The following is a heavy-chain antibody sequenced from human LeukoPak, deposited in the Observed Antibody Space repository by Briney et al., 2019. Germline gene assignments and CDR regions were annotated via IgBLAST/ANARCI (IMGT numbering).Heavy chain of an antibody. V-gene: IGHV4-30-2*01. D-gene: IGHD3-10*01. Sequence: SETLSLTCAVSGGSISSGGYSWSWIRQPPGKGLEWIGYIYHSGSTYYNPSLKSRVTISVDRSKNQFSLKLSSVTAADTAVYYCARASYGSGSRHPLFDYWGQGTLVTVSS. CDR1: GGSISSGGYS. J-gene: IGHJ4*02. CDR3: ARASYGSGSRHPLFDY. CDR2: IYHSGST.